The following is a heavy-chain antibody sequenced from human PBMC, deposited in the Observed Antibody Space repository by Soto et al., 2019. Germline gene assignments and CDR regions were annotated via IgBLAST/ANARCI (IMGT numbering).Heavy chain of an antibody. D-gene: IGHD3-10*01. CDR3: PIEYGAGSFDF. CDR2: VNPNTGNT. V-gene: IGHV1-8*01. Sequence: QVQLVPSGAEVPKPGASVKVYCPGSGYPFRSYDIHWVRQATGQGLEWMGWVNPNTGNTGYEHKIQGRVTMTRDMSKSSAYMEVNSPTSEDTAIYYCPIEYGAGSFDFWGQGTLVSVAS. J-gene: IGHJ5*01. CDR1: GYPFRSYD.